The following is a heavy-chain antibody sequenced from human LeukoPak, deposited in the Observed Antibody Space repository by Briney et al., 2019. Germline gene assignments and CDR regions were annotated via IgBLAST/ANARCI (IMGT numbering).Heavy chain of an antibody. Sequence: QPGGSLRLSCAASGFTFSGSAMHWVRQASGKGLEWVGRIRSKANSYATAYAASVKGRFTISRDDSKNTAYLQMNSLKTEDTAVYYCTTLHWTRIAAAGTEVGYWGQGTLVTVSS. J-gene: IGHJ4*02. CDR1: GFTFSGSA. CDR2: IRSKANSYAT. D-gene: IGHD6-13*01. CDR3: TTLHWTRIAAAGTEVGY. V-gene: IGHV3-73*01.